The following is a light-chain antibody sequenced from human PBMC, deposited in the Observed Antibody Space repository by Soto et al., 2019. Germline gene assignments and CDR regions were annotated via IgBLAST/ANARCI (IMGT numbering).Light chain of an antibody. Sequence: AIQMTQSPSSLSASVGDRVTITCRASQGIRNDLGWYQQKPGKAPNLLIYAASILQSGAPSRFSGSGSGTDFTLTISSLQPEDFATYYCQQYNTWWTFGQGTKV. CDR2: AAS. V-gene: IGKV1-6*01. CDR1: QGIRND. J-gene: IGKJ1*01. CDR3: QQYNTWWT.